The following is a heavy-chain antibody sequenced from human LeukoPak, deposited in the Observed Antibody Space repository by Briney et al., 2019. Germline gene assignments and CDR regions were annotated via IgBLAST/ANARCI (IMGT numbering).Heavy chain of an antibody. Sequence: GGSLRLSCAASGFTFSDYYMSWIRQAPGKGLEWISYISSSGDTIFYADSVKGRFTISRDNAKNSLYLQMNSLRAEDTAVYYCARAGSYSSPYFDYWGQGTLVTVSS. CDR2: ISSSGDTI. CDR3: ARAGSYSSPYFDY. V-gene: IGHV3-11*01. J-gene: IGHJ4*02. CDR1: GFTFSDYY. D-gene: IGHD1-26*01.